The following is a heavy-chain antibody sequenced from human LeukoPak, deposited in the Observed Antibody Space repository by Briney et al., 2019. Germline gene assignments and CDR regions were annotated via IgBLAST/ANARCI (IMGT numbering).Heavy chain of an antibody. D-gene: IGHD1-26*01. V-gene: IGHV3-7*01. Sequence: PGGSLRLSCAASGFTFSSYWMSWVRQAPGKGLEWVAHIKQDGSEKYYVGSVKGRFTISRDNAKNSLYLQMNSLRANDTAVYYCARVYYSAFDYWGQGTLVTVSS. CDR2: IKQDGSEK. CDR3: ARVYYSAFDY. CDR1: GFTFSSYW. J-gene: IGHJ4*02.